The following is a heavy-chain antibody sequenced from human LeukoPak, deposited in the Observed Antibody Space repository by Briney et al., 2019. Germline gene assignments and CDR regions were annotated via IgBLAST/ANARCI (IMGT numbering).Heavy chain of an antibody. Sequence: SETLSLTCTVSGDSISSYYWSWIRQPPGKGLEWIGYIYYSGSTNYNPSLKSRVTISVDTSKNQFSLKLSSVTAADTAVYYCARGRLLPAAIRYYYGMDVWGQGTTVTVSS. CDR3: ARGRLLPAAIRYYYGMDV. J-gene: IGHJ6*02. CDR1: GDSISSYY. V-gene: IGHV4-59*01. D-gene: IGHD2-2*01. CDR2: IYYSGST.